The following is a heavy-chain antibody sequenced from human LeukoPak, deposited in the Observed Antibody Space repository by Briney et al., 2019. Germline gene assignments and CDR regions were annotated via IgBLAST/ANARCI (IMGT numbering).Heavy chain of an antibody. CDR1: GFTFSSFG. J-gene: IGHJ4*02. CDR3: AKWSADYPSDYLDY. CDR2: IRYGGSSK. V-gene: IGHV3-33*08. D-gene: IGHD4-11*01. Sequence: GGSLRLSCASSGFTFSSFGLHWVRQAPGKGLEWVALIRYGGSSKNYADSVKGRFTISRDTSKNTVHLQMNNLRAEETAVYYCAKWSADYPSDYLDYWGQGTLVTVSS.